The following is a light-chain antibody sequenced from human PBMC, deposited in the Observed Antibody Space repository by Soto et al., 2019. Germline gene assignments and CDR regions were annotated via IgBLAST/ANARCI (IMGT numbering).Light chain of an antibody. CDR2: AAS. J-gene: IGKJ1*01. V-gene: IGKV1-9*01. Sequence: DIHLTQSPSLLSASVGDRITITCRASQGISSYLAWYQQKPGKAPKLLIYAASTLQSGVPSRFSGSGSGTEFSLTISSLQPEDFATYYCQELNTYPWTFGQGTKVEIK. CDR1: QGISSY. CDR3: QELNTYPWT.